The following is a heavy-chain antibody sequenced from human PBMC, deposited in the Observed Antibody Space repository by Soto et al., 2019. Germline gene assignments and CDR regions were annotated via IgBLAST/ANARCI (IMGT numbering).Heavy chain of an antibody. J-gene: IGHJ4*02. CDR2: IYYSGST. Sequence: SETLSLTCTVSGFSISSGDYYWSWIRQPPGKGLEWIGYIYYSGSTYYNPSLKSRVTISVDTSKNQFSLKLSSVTAADTAVYYCARVRVVGYSIDYWGQGTLVTVSS. D-gene: IGHD2-2*01. CDR3: ARVRVVGYSIDY. V-gene: IGHV4-30-4*01. CDR1: GFSISSGDYY.